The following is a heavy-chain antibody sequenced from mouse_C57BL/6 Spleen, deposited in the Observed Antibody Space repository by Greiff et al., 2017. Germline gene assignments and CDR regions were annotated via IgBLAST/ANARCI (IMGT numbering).Heavy chain of an antibody. CDR3: AKPGIYYDYDGRVYYAMDY. CDR1: GFSLTSYG. J-gene: IGHJ4*01. D-gene: IGHD2-4*01. V-gene: IGHV2-3*01. Sequence: VQRVESGPGLVAPSQSLSITCTVSGFSLTSYGVSWVRQPPGKGLEWLGVIWGDGSTNYHSALISRLSISKDNSKSQVFLKLNSLQTDDTATYYCAKPGIYYDYDGRVYYAMDYWGQGTSVTVSS. CDR2: IWGDGST.